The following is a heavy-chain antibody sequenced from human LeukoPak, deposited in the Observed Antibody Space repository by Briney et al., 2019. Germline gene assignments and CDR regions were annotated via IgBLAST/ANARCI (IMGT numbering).Heavy chain of an antibody. CDR1: GYTFTGYY. V-gene: IGHV1-2*02. D-gene: IGHD3-3*01. CDR2: INPNSGGT. J-gene: IGHJ3*02. CDR3: ARPQAGVTIFGVVDAFDI. Sequence: ASVKVSCKASGYTFTGYYMHWVRQAPGQGLEWMGWINPNSGGTNYAQKFQGRVTMTRDTSISTAYMELSRLRSDDTAVYYRARPQAGVTIFGVVDAFDIWGQGTMVTVSS.